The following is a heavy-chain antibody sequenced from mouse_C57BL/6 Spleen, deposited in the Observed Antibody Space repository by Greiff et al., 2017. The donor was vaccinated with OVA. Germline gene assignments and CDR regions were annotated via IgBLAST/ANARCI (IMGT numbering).Heavy chain of an antibody. D-gene: IGHD3-2*02. Sequence: VQLQQSGAELMKPGASVKLSCKATGYTFTGYWIEWVKQRPGHGLEWIGEILPGGGSTNYNEKFKGKATFTADTSSNTASMQLSSLTTEDSAIYYCAKGATAQATRWFAYWGQGTLVTVSA. CDR3: AKGATAQATRWFAY. CDR1: GYTFTGYW. J-gene: IGHJ3*01. CDR2: ILPGGGST. V-gene: IGHV1-9*01.